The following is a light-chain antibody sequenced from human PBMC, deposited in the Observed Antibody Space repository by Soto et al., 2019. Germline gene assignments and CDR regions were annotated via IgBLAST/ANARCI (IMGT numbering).Light chain of an antibody. V-gene: IGKV1-5*01. J-gene: IGKJ1*01. CDR3: QQYNRYPA. CDR1: QSISSW. CDR2: DAS. Sequence: IHMTQSPSTLSASVGDRVTITSLASQSISSWLAWYQHKPGKAPKLLIYDASSLESGVTSRFSGSGSGTEFTLTISSLQPDDLATYYCQQYNRYPAFGQGTMVDIK.